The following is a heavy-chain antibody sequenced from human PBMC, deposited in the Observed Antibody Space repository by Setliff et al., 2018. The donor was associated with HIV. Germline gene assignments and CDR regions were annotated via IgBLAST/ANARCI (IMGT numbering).Heavy chain of an antibody. V-gene: IGHV4-59*08. CDR1: GGSISSHY. D-gene: IGHD3-3*01. J-gene: IGHJ4*02. CDR2: MYYTGGT. CDR3: AGSWSGYPLSFGY. Sequence: SETLSLTCTVSGGSISSHYWSWIRQPPGKGLEWIGYMYYTGGTNYNPSLKSRVTISVDTSKNQFSLKLSSVTAADTAVYYCAGSWSGYPLSFGYWGQGTLVTVSS.